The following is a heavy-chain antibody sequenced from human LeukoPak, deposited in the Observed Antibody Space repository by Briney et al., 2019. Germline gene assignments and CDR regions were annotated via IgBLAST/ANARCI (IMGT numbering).Heavy chain of an antibody. CDR2: IYYSGST. D-gene: IGHD1-26*01. Sequence: SETLSLTCTVSGCSISSYYWSWIRQPPGKGLEWIGYIYYSGSTNYNPSLKSRVTISVDTSKNQFSLKLSTVTAADTAVYYCARGTGTGGVDYWGQGTLVTVSS. CDR3: ARGTGTGGVDY. CDR1: GCSISSYY. J-gene: IGHJ4*02. V-gene: IGHV4-59*01.